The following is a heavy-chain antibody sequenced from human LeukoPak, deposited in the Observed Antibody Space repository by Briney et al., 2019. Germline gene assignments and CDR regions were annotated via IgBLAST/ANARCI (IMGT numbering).Heavy chain of an antibody. D-gene: IGHD2-21*01. CDR3: ARASPAYCGGDCYSYDY. V-gene: IGHV3-21*01. CDR2: ISSSSSYI. CDR1: GFTFSSYS. Sequence: PGGSLRLSCAASGFTFSSYSMNWVRQAPGKGLEWVSSISSSSSYIYYADSVKGRFTISRDNAKNSLYLQMNSLRAEDTAVYYCARASPAYCGGDCYSYDYWGQGTLVTVSS. J-gene: IGHJ4*02.